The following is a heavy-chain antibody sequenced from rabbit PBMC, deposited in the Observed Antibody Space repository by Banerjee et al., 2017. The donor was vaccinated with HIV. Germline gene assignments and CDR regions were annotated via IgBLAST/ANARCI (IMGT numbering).Heavy chain of an antibody. J-gene: IGHJ4*01. CDR2: IYPTFGAT. V-gene: IGHV1S45*01. D-gene: IGHD8-1*01. CDR1: GIDFSSSFW. CDR3: ARHRYAGSSVSMFNL. Sequence: QEQLVESGGGLVTLGGSLKLTCKASGIDFSSSFWISWVRQTPGKGLEWSGCIYPTFGATDYASWVNGRFTISKSSSTTVTLQMTSLTAADTATYFCARHRYAGSSVSMFNLWGPGTLVTVS.